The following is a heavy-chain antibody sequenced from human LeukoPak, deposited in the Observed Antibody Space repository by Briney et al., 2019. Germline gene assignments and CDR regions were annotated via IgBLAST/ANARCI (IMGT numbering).Heavy chain of an antibody. CDR2: ISSSGSTI. Sequence: GGSLRLSCAASGFTFSDYYMSWIHQAPGKGLEWVSYISSSGSTIYYADSVKGRFTISRDNAKNSLYLQMNSLRAEDTAVYYCARDRGVVVVPAPAYGMDVWGQGTTVTVSS. V-gene: IGHV3-11*01. CDR3: ARDRGVVVVPAPAYGMDV. D-gene: IGHD2-2*01. J-gene: IGHJ6*02. CDR1: GFTFSDYY.